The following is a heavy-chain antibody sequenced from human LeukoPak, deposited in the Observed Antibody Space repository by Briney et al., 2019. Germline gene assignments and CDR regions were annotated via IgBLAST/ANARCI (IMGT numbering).Heavy chain of an antibody. CDR2: ISGDGGST. D-gene: IGHD6-19*01. V-gene: IGHV3-43*02. CDR1: GFTFDDYA. J-gene: IGHJ4*02. CDR3: AKDMAYSSGWYGIVY. Sequence: GGSLRLSCEASGFTFDDYAMHWVRQAPGKGLEWVSLISGDGGSTHHADSVKGRFTISRDNSKNSLYLQMNSLRTEDTALYYCAKDMAYSSGWYGIVYWGQGTLVTVSS.